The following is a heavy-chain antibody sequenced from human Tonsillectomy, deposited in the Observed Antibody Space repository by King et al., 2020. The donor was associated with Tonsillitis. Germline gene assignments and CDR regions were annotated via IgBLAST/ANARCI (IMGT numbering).Heavy chain of an antibody. V-gene: IGHV3-11*01. D-gene: IGHD3-3*01. CDR2: ISSSGSTI. Sequence: VQLVESGGGLAKPGGSLRLSCAASGFTFSDYYMSWIRQAPGKGLEWVSYISSSGSTIYYGDSVKGRFTIARDNAKNSLYLQMNRLRAEDTAVYYCATGTSYDLWSAYYAAFDIWGRGTMVTVSS. CDR1: GFTFSDYY. J-gene: IGHJ3*02. CDR3: ATGTSYDLWSAYYAAFDI.